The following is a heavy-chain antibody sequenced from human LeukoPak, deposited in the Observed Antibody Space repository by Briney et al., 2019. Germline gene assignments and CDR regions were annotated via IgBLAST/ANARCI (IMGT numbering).Heavy chain of an antibody. Sequence: GESLKISCKGSGYSFTSYWIGWVRQMPGKGLEWMGIIYPGDSDTRYSPSFQGQVTISADKSISTAYLQWSSLKASDTAMYYCARHSAYSYDILTGYLDLTLDYWGQGTLVTVSS. CDR3: ARHSAYSYDILTGYLDLTLDY. CDR2: IYPGDSDT. CDR1: GYSFTSYW. D-gene: IGHD3-9*01. J-gene: IGHJ4*02. V-gene: IGHV5-51*01.